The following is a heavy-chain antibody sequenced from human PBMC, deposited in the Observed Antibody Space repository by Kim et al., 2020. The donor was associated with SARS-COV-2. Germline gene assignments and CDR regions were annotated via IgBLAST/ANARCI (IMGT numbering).Heavy chain of an antibody. V-gene: IGHV3-73*01. J-gene: IGHJ5*02. CDR1: GFTFSGSA. CDR3: TRHQWEGDCSGGSCYKFDP. CDR2: IRSKANSYAT. D-gene: IGHD2-15*01. Sequence: GGSLRLSCAASGFTFSGSAMHWVRQASGKGLEWVGRIRSKANSYATAYAASVKGRFTISRDDSKNTAYLQMNSLKTEDTAVYYCTRHQWEGDCSGGSCYKFDPWGQGTLVTVSS.